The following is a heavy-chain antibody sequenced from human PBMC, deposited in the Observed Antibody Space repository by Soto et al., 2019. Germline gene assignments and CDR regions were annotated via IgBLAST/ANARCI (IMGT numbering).Heavy chain of an antibody. CDR2: FDPEDGET. Sequence: GASVKVSCKVSGYTLTELSMHWVRQAPGKGLEWMGGFDPEDGETIYAQKFQGRVTMTEDTSTDTAYMELSSLRSEDTAVYYCATGLLWFGELFPHNWFDPWGQGTLVTVSS. CDR1: GYTLTELS. D-gene: IGHD3-10*01. CDR3: ATGLLWFGELFPHNWFDP. J-gene: IGHJ5*02. V-gene: IGHV1-24*01.